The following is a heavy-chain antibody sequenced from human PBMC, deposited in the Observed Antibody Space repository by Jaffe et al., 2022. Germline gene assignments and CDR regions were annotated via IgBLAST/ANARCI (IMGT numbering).Heavy chain of an antibody. J-gene: IGHJ3*02. D-gene: IGHD2-15*01. Sequence: EVQLVESGGGLVQPGGSLRLSCAASGFTFSSYEMNWVRQAPGKGLEWVSYISSSGSTIYYADSVKGRFTISRDNAKNSLYLQMNSLRAEDTAVYYCARVCSVSGGSCYSSAFDIWGQGTMVTVSS. CDR2: ISSSGSTI. CDR1: GFTFSSYE. CDR3: ARVCSVSGGSCYSSAFDI. V-gene: IGHV3-48*03.